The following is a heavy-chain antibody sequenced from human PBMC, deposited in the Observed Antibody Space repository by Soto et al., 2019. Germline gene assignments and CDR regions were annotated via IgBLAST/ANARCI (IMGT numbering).Heavy chain of an antibody. CDR1: EGTFSSYT. V-gene: IGHV1-69*02. CDR3: ARSPLGGSVDY. Sequence: ASVKVSCKASEGTFSSYTISWVRQAPGQGLEWMGRIIPILGIANYAQKFQGRVTITADKSTSTAYMELSSLRSEDTAVYYCARSPLGGSVDYWGQGTLVTVSS. CDR2: IIPILGIA. D-gene: IGHD3-10*01. J-gene: IGHJ4*02.